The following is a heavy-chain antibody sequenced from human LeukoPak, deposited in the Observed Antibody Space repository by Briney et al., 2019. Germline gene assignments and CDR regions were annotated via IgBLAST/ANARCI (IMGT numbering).Heavy chain of an antibody. J-gene: IGHJ4*02. Sequence: GGSLRPSCATSGFIFSTYGMSWVRQAPGKGLEWVALISGSGDNTDYADSVKGRFTISRDNSKHTLYLQMNTLRTDDTAVYFCAKGGGSTWFSKWGQGTLVTVSS. CDR2: ISGSGDNT. CDR3: AKGGGSTWFSK. D-gene: IGHD6-13*01. V-gene: IGHV3-23*01. CDR1: GFIFSTYG.